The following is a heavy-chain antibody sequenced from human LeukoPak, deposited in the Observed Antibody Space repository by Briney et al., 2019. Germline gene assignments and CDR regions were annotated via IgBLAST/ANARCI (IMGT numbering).Heavy chain of an antibody. D-gene: IGHD6-19*01. CDR2: IYYSGST. Sequence: SETLSLTCTVSGGPMNNFYWSWIRQPPGKGLEWIGYIYYSGSTNYNPSLKSRVTISVDTSKNQFSLKLSSVTAADTAVYYCARQTFDAGIAVAGLFDYWGQGTLVSVSS. J-gene: IGHJ4*02. CDR1: GGPMNNFY. V-gene: IGHV4-59*08. CDR3: ARQTFDAGIAVAGLFDY.